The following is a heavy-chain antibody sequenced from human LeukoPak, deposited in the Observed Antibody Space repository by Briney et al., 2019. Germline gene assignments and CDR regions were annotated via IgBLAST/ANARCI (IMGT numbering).Heavy chain of an antibody. CDR1: GGSFSGYY. D-gene: IGHD6-6*01. J-gene: IGHJ4*02. V-gene: IGHV4-34*01. CDR3: ARGRLPPGYCSSSFIY. Sequence: SETLSLTCAVYGGSFSGYYWSWIRQPPGKGLEWIGEINHSGSTNYNPSLKSRVTISVDTSKNQFSLKLSSVTAADTAVYYCARGRLPPGYCSSSFIYWGQGTLVTVSS. CDR2: INHSGST.